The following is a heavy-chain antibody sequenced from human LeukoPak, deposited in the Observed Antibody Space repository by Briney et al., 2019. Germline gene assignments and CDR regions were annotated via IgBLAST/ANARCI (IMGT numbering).Heavy chain of an antibody. J-gene: IGHJ5*02. CDR1: GYTFTSYY. CDR3: ARVVSGYSSPFNWFDP. V-gene: IGHV1-46*01. Sequence: ASVKVSCKASGYTFTSYYMHWVRQASGQGLEWMGIINPSGGSTSYAQKFQGRVTMTRDTSTSTVYMELSSLRSEDTAVYYCARVVSGYSSPFNWFDPWGQGTLVTVSS. CDR2: INPSGGST. D-gene: IGHD6-19*01.